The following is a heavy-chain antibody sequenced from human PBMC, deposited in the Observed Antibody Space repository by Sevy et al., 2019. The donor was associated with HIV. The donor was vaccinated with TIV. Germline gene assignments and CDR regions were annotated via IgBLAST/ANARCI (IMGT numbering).Heavy chain of an antibody. D-gene: IGHD4-17*01. V-gene: IGHV3-30-3*01. CDR3: ARDGRGSGLRHYYYYYMDV. CDR1: GFTFSSYA. CDR2: ISYDGSNK. J-gene: IGHJ6*03. Sequence: GGSLRLSCAASGFTFSSYAMHWVRRAPGKGLEWVAVISYDGSNKYYADSVKGRFTISRDNSKNTLYLQMNSLRAEDTAVYYCARDGRGSGLRHYYYYYMDVWGKGTTVTVSS.